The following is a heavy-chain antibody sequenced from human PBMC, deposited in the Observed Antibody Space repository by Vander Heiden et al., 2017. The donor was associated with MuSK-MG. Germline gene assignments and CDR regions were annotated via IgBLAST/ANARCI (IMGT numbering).Heavy chain of an antibody. D-gene: IGHD3-10*01. CDR3: ARGDPLWFGELLEGFDY. CDR1: GFTFSSYA. V-gene: IGHV3-30*04. Sequence: QVQPVESGGGVVQPGRSLRLSCAASGFTFSSYAMHWVRQAPGKGLEWVAVISYDGSNKYYADSVKGRFTISRDNSKNTLYLQMNSLRAEDTAVYYCARGDPLWFGELLEGFDYWGQGTLVTVSS. CDR2: ISYDGSNK. J-gene: IGHJ4*02.